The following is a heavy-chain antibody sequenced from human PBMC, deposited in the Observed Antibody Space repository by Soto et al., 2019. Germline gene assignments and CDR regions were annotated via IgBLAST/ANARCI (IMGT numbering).Heavy chain of an antibody. CDR1: GFTFSSYA. V-gene: IGHV3-23*01. J-gene: IGHJ5*02. D-gene: IGHD3-3*01. Sequence: GGSLRLSCAASGFTFSSYAMFWVRQTPGKGLEWVSSISGSGDRTNYADFVKGRFTISRDNSKNTLYLEMNSLRAEDTAIYYCAKDHPYTIFAVVERTFDPWGQGTLVTVSS. CDR2: ISGSGDRT. CDR3: AKDHPYTIFAVVERTFDP.